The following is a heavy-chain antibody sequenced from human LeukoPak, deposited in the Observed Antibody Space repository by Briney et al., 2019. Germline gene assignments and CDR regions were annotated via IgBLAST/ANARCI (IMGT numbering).Heavy chain of an antibody. CDR2: ITPNSGGT. CDR1: GYTSTAYY. D-gene: IGHD2-2*02. CDR3: ARGFRLSAIEDWFDP. V-gene: IGHV1-2*02. Sequence: GASVKVSCKASGYTSTAYYMHWVRQAPGQGLEWMGWITPNSGGTKYAQRFQGRVTMTRDTSISTAYMELSGLRSDDTAVYYCARGFRLSAIEDWFDPWGQGTLVTVSS. J-gene: IGHJ5*02.